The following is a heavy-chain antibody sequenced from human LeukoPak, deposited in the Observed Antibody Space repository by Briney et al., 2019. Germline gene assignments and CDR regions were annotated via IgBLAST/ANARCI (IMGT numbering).Heavy chain of an antibody. Sequence: PSETLSLTCTVSGGSISSSSYYWGWIRQPPGKGLEWIGSIYYSGSTYYNPSLKSRVTISVDTSKNQFSLKLSSVTAADTAVYYCARLYVDTAMVPAFDYWGQGTLVTVSS. D-gene: IGHD5-18*01. J-gene: IGHJ4*02. CDR3: ARLYVDTAMVPAFDY. CDR2: IYYSGST. CDR1: GGSISSSSYY. V-gene: IGHV4-39*01.